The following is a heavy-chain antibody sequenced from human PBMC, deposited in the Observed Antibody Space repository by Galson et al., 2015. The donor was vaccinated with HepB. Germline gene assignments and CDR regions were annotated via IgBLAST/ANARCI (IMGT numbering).Heavy chain of an antibody. J-gene: IGHJ3*02. Sequence: SLRLSCAASGFTFSSYAMSWVRQAPGKGLEWVSAISGSGGSTYYADSVKGRFTISRDNSENTLYLQMNSLRAEDTSVYYCANPYCYDSRKVRRAFAISGQGTMVTVSS. CDR2: ISGSGGST. D-gene: IGHD3-22*01. CDR3: ANPYCYDSRKVRRAFAI. CDR1: GFTFSSYA. V-gene: IGHV3-23*01.